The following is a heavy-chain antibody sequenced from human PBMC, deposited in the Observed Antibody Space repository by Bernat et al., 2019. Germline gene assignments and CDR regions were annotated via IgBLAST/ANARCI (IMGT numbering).Heavy chain of an antibody. CDR3: AKARMDGIDAFDI. CDR2: ISGSGGST. V-gene: IGHV3-23*01. CDR1: GFTFSSYA. D-gene: IGHD2-8*01. Sequence: EVQLLESGGGLVQPGGSLRLSCAASGFTFSSYAMSWVRQAPGKGLEWVSAISGSGGSTYYADSVKGRFTISRDNSKSTLYLQMNSLRAEDTAVYYCAKARMDGIDAFDIWGQGTMVTVSS. J-gene: IGHJ3*02.